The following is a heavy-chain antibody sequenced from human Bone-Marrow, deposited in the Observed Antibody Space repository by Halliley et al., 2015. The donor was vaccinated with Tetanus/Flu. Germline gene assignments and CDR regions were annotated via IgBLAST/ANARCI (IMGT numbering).Heavy chain of an antibody. CDR3: ARENRDSGYDFDY. D-gene: IGHD5-12*01. CDR2: ISSGSSTI. Sequence: WVSYISSGSSTIYYGDSVKGRFTISRDNAKNSLYLQMNSLRDEDTAVYYCARENRDSGYDFDYWGQGTLVTVSS. J-gene: IGHJ4*02. V-gene: IGHV3-48*02.